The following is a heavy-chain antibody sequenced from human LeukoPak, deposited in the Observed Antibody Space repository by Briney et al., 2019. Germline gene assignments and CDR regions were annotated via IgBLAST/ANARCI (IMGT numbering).Heavy chain of an antibody. CDR3: AYGQEYFDY. CDR2: IIPILGIA. CDR1: GYTFSDYG. Sequence: SVKVSCKASGYTFSDYGVSWVRQAPGQGLEWMGRIIPILGIANYAQKFQGRVTITADKSTSTAHMELSSLRSEDTAVYYCAYGQEYFDYWAREPWSPSPQ. D-gene: IGHD3-10*01. V-gene: IGHV1-69*04. J-gene: IGHJ4*02.